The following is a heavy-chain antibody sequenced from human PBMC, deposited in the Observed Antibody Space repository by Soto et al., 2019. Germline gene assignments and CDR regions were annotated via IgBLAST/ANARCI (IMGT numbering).Heavy chain of an antibody. CDR2: INPNSGGT. CDR1: GYTFTGYY. V-gene: IGHV1-2*04. Sequence: AAVKVSCKASGYTFTGYYMHWVRQAPGQGLEWMGWINPNSGGTNYAQKFQGWVTMTRDTSISTAYMELSRLRSDDTAVYYCARDRSGSGSYYLNFDYWGQGTLVTVSS. D-gene: IGHD3-10*01. J-gene: IGHJ4*02. CDR3: ARDRSGSGSYYLNFDY.